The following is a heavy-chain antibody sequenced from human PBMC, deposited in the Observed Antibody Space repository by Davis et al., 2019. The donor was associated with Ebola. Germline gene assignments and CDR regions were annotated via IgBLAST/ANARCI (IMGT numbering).Heavy chain of an antibody. CDR2: IYYNGIT. CDR1: GGSISSYY. J-gene: IGHJ4*02. V-gene: IGHV4-59*04. CDR3: ARLWLRTSFDF. D-gene: IGHD3-22*01. Sequence: SETLSLTCTVSGGSISSYYWSWIRQPPGKGLEWIGTIYYNGITYYNPSLKTRVAMYVDTSKNHFSLRLTAVTAADTAVYYCARLWLRTSFDFWGQGTLVIVSS.